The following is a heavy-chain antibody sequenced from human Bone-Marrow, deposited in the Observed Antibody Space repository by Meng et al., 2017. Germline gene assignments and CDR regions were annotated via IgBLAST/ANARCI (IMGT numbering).Heavy chain of an antibody. CDR3: ARDVYCSSTSCRNWYFDL. CDR1: GYTFTSYG. CDR2: TSVYDGNT. V-gene: IGHV1-18*01. J-gene: IGHJ2*01. D-gene: IGHD2-2*01. Sequence: QVQLVPSGAEVKKPGASVKVSCKASGYTFTSYGIIWVRQAPGQGLEWMGWTSVYDGNTNYAQNLQGRVTMTADTSTTTAYMELRSLRSDDTAVYYCARDVYCSSTSCRNWYFDLWGHGTLVTVSS.